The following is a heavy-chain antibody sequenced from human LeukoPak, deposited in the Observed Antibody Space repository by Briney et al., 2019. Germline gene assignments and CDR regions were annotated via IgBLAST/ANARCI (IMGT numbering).Heavy chain of an antibody. CDR2: MNPNSGNT. J-gene: IGHJ3*02. CDR3: ARARGGSYFSHDAFDI. CDR1: GYTFTSYD. V-gene: IGHV1-8*03. D-gene: IGHD1-26*01. Sequence: ASVKVSCKASGYTFTSYDINWVRQATGQGLEWMGWMNPNSGNTGYAQKFQGRVTITRNTSISTAYMELSSLRSEDTAVYYCARARGGSYFSHDAFDIWGQGTMVTVSS.